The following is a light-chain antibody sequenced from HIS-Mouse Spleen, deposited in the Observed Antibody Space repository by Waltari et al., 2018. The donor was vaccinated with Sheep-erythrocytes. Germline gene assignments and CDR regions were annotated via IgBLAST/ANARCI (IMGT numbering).Light chain of an antibody. V-gene: IGKV1-5*03. CDR1: QGIRSW. Sequence: DIQMTQSPSSVSASVGDRVTITCRASQGIRSWLAWYQQKPGKAPKLLIYKASSLESGVPSRFSGSGSGTEFTLTISSLQPDDCATYYCQQYNSYSPLTFGGGTKVEIK. CDR2: KAS. J-gene: IGKJ4*01. CDR3: QQYNSYSPLT.